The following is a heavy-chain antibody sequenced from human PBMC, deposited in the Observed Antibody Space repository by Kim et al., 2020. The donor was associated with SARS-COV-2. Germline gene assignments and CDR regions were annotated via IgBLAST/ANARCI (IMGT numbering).Heavy chain of an antibody. CDR2: IYYSGST. CDR3: ARLSPGETDAFDI. V-gene: IGHV4-39*01. CDR1: GGSISSSSYY. Sequence: SETLSLTCTVSGGSISSSSYYWGWIRQPPGKGLEWIGSIYYSGSTYYNPSLKSRVTISVDTSKNQFSLKLSSVTAADTAVYYCARLSPGETDAFDIWGQGTMVTVSS. J-gene: IGHJ3*02.